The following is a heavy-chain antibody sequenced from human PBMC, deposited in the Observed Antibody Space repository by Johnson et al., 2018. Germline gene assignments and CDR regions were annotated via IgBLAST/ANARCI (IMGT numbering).Heavy chain of an antibody. J-gene: IGHJ4*02. CDR1: GFTFGDYA. Sequence: VQLGESGGGLVQPGRSLRLSCTTSGFTFGDYAIIWFRQAPGKGLEWVGFVRSKTFGGTTAYAAPVKGRFIISRDDSKSIAYLQMNNLITEDTALYFCTRWATAASSRLAYWGPGTLVTVSS. CDR2: VRSKTFGGTT. CDR3: TRWATAASSRLAY. V-gene: IGHV3-49*03. D-gene: IGHD6-13*01.